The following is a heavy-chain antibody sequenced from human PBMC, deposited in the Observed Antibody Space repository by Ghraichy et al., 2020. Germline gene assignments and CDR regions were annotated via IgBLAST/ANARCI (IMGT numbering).Heavy chain of an antibody. CDR3: ASNRWG. V-gene: IGHV3-7*01. D-gene: IGHD2/OR15-2a*01. Sequence: GGSLRLSCAASGFTFSSYWMYWVRQAPGKGLEWVAKIKRNGGNKYYVDSVKGRFTISRDNAKNSLFLPRNSLRAEDTAVYYCASNRWGGGQGTLVTVSS. J-gene: IGHJ4*02. CDR1: GFTFSSYW. CDR2: IKRNGGNK.